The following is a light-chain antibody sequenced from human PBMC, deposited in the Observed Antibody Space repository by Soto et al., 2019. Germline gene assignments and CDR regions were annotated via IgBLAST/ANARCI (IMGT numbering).Light chain of an antibody. CDR3: HQYNDWPRT. Sequence: EIGLTQSPATLSMSPGDRTTLSCRASHSISTYLAWYQHKPGQAPRLLIYSASVRAAGVPARFSGRGSGTEFTLTISSLQSEDFAVYYCHQYNDWPRTFGQGTKVDI. CDR2: SAS. V-gene: IGKV3-15*01. CDR1: HSISTY. J-gene: IGKJ1*01.